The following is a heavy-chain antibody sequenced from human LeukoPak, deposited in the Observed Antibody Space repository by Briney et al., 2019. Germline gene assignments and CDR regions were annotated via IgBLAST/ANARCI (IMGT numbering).Heavy chain of an antibody. D-gene: IGHD3-22*01. Sequence: PSETLSLTCNVFGYSISSAYSWGWIRQPPGKGLEWIGSLYHGGSTYYNPSLKSRVTISVDTSNNQFSLRLSSVTAADTAVYFCAREDYYNSGGYYLDYWGQGTLVTVSS. CDR3: AREDYYNSGGYYLDY. V-gene: IGHV4-38-2*02. CDR2: LYHGGST. J-gene: IGHJ4*02. CDR1: GYSISSAYS.